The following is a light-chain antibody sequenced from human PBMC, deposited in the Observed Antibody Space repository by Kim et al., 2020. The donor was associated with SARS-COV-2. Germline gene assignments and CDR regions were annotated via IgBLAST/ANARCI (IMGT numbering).Light chain of an antibody. CDR2: ENN. CDR1: SATIANSY. J-gene: IGLJ3*02. V-gene: IGLV1-51*01. Sequence: VPISTTASSATIANSYVSWYQQLPRTALTLNIYENNKRPSGIPDRFSGCKSGTSATLCITGLQTGDEADYYCGTWDSSLSAGVFGGETQLTVL. CDR3: GTWDSSLSAGV.